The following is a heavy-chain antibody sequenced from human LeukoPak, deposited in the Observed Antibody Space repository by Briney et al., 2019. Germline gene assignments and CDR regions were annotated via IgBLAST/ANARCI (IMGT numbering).Heavy chain of an antibody. Sequence: GGSLRLSCAASGFTFSSYAMSWVRQAPGKGLGWVSAISGSGGSTYYADSVKGRFTISGDNSKNTLYLQMNSLRAEDTAVYYCAKDRPKYSGSYNSGDYWGQGTLVTVSS. CDR3: AKDRPKYSGSYNSGDY. D-gene: IGHD1-26*01. CDR1: GFTFSSYA. CDR2: ISGSGGST. V-gene: IGHV3-23*01. J-gene: IGHJ4*02.